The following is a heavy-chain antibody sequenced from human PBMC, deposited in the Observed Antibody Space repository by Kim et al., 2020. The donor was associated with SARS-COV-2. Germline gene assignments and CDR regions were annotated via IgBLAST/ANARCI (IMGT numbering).Heavy chain of an antibody. CDR3: ARNTMVREYYYYYGMDV. Sequence: GGSLRLSCAASGFTFSSYSMNWVRQAPGKGLEWVSSISSSSSYIYYADSVKGRFTISRDNAKNSLYLQMNSLRAEDTAVYYCARNTMVREYYYYYGMDVWGQGTTVTVSS. D-gene: IGHD3-10*01. V-gene: IGHV3-21*01. CDR1: GFTFSSYS. J-gene: IGHJ6*02. CDR2: ISSSSSYI.